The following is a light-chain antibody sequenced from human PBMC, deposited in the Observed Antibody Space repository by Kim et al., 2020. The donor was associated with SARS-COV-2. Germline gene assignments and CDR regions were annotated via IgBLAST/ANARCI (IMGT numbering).Light chain of an antibody. Sequence: GKPVTIACTRSGGNIAVNYVQWYQQRTGSSPITVIYEDNQRPSRVPDRFSGSIDSSSNSASLTISGLKTEDEADYYCQSYDGSRGVFGGGTQLTVL. CDR1: GGNIAVNY. J-gene: IGLJ3*02. CDR2: EDN. V-gene: IGLV6-57*01. CDR3: QSYDGSRGV.